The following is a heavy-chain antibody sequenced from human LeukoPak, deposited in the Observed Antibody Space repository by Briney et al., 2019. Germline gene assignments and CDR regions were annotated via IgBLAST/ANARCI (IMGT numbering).Heavy chain of an antibody. J-gene: IGHJ4*02. CDR3: ARLYDGSAYHADHFDY. CDR2: INSGNSNI. CDR1: GFTFSSYG. D-gene: IGHD3-22*01. V-gene: IGHV3-21*01. Sequence: PGGSLRLSCAASGFTFSSYGMTWVRQAPGKGLEWVSSINSGNSNIYYADSVKGRFTISRDNAKNLLYLQMNSLRAEDTAVYYCARLYDGSAYHADHFDYWGQGTLVIVSS.